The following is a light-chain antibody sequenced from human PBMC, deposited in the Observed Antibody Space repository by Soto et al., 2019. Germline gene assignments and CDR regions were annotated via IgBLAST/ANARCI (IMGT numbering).Light chain of an antibody. J-gene: IGKJ2*01. Sequence: EVVLTQSPGTLSLSPGEGATLFCRATQRLTSNYLAWDQQRPGQAPRLLIYGASSRATGIPDRFRGSGSGTVFTLTIGRLEPEDFAVYYCQQYGSSPSTFGQGTKLEIK. CDR2: GAS. CDR3: QQYGSSPST. CDR1: QRLTSNY. V-gene: IGKV3-20*01.